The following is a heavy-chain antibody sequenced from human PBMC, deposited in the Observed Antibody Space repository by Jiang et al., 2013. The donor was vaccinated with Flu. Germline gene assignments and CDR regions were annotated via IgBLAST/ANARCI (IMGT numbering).Heavy chain of an antibody. CDR2: MSKSGST. CDR3: ARSVCSGGSCYKFDY. Sequence: GPGLVKASQTLSLTCTVSGGSISSDGYYWSWIRQHPGKGLEWIGSMSKSGSTDYNPSLKSRATISEDTSKNQFSLKLRSVTGADTAVYYCARSVCSGGSCYKFDYVGPGNPWSPSR. D-gene: IGHD2-15*01. CDR1: GGSISSDGYY. V-gene: IGHV4-31*03. J-gene: IGHJ4*02.